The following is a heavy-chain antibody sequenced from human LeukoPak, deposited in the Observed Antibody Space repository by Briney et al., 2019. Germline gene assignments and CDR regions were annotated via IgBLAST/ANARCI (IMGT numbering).Heavy chain of an antibody. CDR2: IHYSGST. Sequence: SETLSLTCTVSGSMYNYYWSWIRRPPGKGLEWIGYIHYSGSTNYNPSLKSRVTMSLDTSNNQVSLKLNSVTAADTAVYYCARHISSGGTYAHFDYWGQGTLVTVSS. CDR3: ARHISSGGTYAHFDY. CDR1: GSMYNYY. V-gene: IGHV4-59*08. D-gene: IGHD1-26*01. J-gene: IGHJ4*02.